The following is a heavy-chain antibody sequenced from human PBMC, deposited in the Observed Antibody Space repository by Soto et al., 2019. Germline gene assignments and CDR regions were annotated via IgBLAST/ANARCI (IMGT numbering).Heavy chain of an antibody. J-gene: IGHJ4*02. Sequence: PSETLSLTCGVYGESYNGDYWSWIRQPPGKGLEWIGEIKDGGDSNYNPSLKSRATISMDTSKNQISLNLRSVTAADTAMYYCERQVVGLAVTKDWGQGTLVTVSS. CDR3: ERQVVGLAVTKD. V-gene: IGHV4-34*01. CDR2: IKDGGDS. D-gene: IGHD6-19*01. CDR1: GESYNGDY.